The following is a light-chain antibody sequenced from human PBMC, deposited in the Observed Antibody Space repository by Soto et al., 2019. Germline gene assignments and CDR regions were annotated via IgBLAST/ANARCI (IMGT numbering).Light chain of an antibody. J-gene: IGKJ2*01. CDR2: AAS. V-gene: IGKV1-39*01. CDR1: HNISSH. CDR3: QQSSSIPYT. Sequence: DIQMTQSPSSLSAFIGDRVTITCRTSHNISSHLNWYHQKPGKAPNLLIYAASSLQSGVPSGFGGCGAGTVFTLTITRLQHDDCATYYWQQSSSIPYTFGQGTKLQIK.